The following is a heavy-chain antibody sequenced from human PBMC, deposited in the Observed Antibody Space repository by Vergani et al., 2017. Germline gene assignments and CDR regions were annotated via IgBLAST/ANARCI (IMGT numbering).Heavy chain of an antibody. CDR2: IYTSGST. V-gene: IGHV4-59*10. D-gene: IGHD6-6*01. CDR1: GGSFSGYY. J-gene: IGHJ6*02. CDR3: ARVISSRYYYYGMDV. Sequence: QVQLQQWGAGLLKPSETLSLTCAVYGGSFSGYYWSWIRQPAGKGLEWIGRIYTSGSTNYNPSLKSRVTMSVDTSKNQFSLKLSSVTAADTAVYYCARVISSRYYYYGMDVWGQGTTVTVSS.